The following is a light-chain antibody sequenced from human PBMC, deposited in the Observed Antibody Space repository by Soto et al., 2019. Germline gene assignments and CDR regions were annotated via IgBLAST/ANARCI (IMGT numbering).Light chain of an antibody. V-gene: IGKV1-8*01. J-gene: IGKJ1*01. CDR1: QGISSY. CDR2: AAS. Sequence: AFRMTQAPSSHTISTGDREPITGNAGQGISSYLAWYQQKPGKAPKLLIYAASTLQSGDPSRFSGSGSGTDFTLTISSLQPEDFATYYCQQSYSTPRTFGQGTKVDIK. CDR3: QQSYSTPRT.